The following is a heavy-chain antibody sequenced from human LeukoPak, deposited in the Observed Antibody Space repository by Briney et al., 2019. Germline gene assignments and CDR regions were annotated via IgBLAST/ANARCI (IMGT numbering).Heavy chain of an antibody. Sequence: GGPLRLSCAASGFTFSSYAMSWVRQAPGKGLEWVSAISGSGGSTYYADSVKGRFTISRDNSKNTLYLQMNSLRAEDTAVYYCAKVLHYGSGSYYNYYFDYWGQGTLVTVSS. V-gene: IGHV3-23*01. CDR2: ISGSGGST. CDR3: AKVLHYGSGSYYNYYFDY. J-gene: IGHJ4*02. CDR1: GFTFSSYA. D-gene: IGHD3-10*01.